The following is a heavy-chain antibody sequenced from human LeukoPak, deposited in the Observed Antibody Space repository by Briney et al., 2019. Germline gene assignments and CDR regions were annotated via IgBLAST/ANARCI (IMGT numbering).Heavy chain of an antibody. V-gene: IGHV1-69*13. J-gene: IGHJ4*02. CDR2: IIPIFGTA. D-gene: IGHD3-10*01. CDR1: GGTFSSYA. Sequence: SVKVSCKASGGTFSSYAISWVRQAPGQGPEWMGGIIPIFGTANYAQKFQGRVTITADESTSTAYMELSSLRSEDTAVYYCARVSNYYGSGYYFDYWGQGTLVTVSS. CDR3: ARVSNYYGSGYYFDY.